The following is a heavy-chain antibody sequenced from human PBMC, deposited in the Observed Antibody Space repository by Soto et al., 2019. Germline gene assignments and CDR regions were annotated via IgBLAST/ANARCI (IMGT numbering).Heavy chain of an antibody. CDR3: ANSMRSRRELLPDY. J-gene: IGHJ4*02. CDR1: GFTFSSYG. D-gene: IGHD1-26*01. V-gene: IGHV3-30*18. CDR2: ISYDGSNK. Sequence: QVQLVESGGGVVQPGRSLRLSCAASGFTFSSYGMHWVRQAPGKGLEWVAVISYDGSNKYYADSVKGRFTISRDNSKNTLYLQMNSQRAEDTAVYYSANSMRSRRELLPDYWGQGTLVTVSS.